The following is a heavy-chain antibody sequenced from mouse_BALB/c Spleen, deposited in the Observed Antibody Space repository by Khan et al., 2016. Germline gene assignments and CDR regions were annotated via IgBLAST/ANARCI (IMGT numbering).Heavy chain of an antibody. J-gene: IGHJ2*01. D-gene: IGHD2-10*02. Sequence: QVQLQQPGAELVKPGASVKLSCKATGYTFTSYWMHWVKQRPGQGLEWIGEIDPSDSYTNYNQKFKGKATLTVDKSSSTAYMQLSSLTSEDSAVYYCARGYGNFDYWGQGTTLTVSS. CDR3: ARGYGNFDY. CDR2: IDPSDSYT. V-gene: IGHV1-69*02. CDR1: GYTFTSYW.